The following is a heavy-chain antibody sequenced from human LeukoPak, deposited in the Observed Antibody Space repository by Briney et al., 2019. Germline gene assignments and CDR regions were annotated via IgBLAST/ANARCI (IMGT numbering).Heavy chain of an antibody. CDR2: IIPIFGTA. V-gene: IGHV1-69*05. CDR1: GGTFSSYA. Sequence: GASVKVSCKASGGTFSSYAISWVRQAPGQGLEWMGGIIPIFGTANYAQKFQGRVTMTRDTSTSTVYMELRSLRSDDTAVYYCARTIVVVPAASNWFDPWGQGTLVTVSS. CDR3: ARTIVVVPAASNWFDP. J-gene: IGHJ5*02. D-gene: IGHD2-2*01.